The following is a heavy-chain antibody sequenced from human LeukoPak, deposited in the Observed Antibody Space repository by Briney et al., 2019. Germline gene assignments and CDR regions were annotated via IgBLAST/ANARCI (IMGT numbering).Heavy chain of an antibody. J-gene: IGHJ4*02. CDR1: GGSISSYY. D-gene: IGHD6-13*01. V-gene: IGHV4-4*07. CDR2: IYTSGST. CDR3: ARHDFVLSSSSRDY. Sequence: SETLSLTCTVSGGSISSYYWSWIRQPAGKGLEWIGRIYTSGSTNYNPSLKSRVTMSVDTSKNQFSLKVNSVTAADTAVYYCARHDFVLSSSSRDYWGQGILVTVSS.